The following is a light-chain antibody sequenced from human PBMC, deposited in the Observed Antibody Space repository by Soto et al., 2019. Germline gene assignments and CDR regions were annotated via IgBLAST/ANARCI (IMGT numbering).Light chain of an antibody. Sequence: DIVMTQSPLSLPITPGEPSSISCSSIQSLLHSNGYNYLDWYLQKPGQSPQLLIYEVSNRFSGVPERFSGSGSGTDFALTITSLQAEDFATYYCQQLRMYPSTFGGGTKVDIK. CDR1: QSLLHSNGYNY. J-gene: IGKJ4*01. V-gene: IGKV2-28*01. CDR3: QQLRMYPST. CDR2: EVS.